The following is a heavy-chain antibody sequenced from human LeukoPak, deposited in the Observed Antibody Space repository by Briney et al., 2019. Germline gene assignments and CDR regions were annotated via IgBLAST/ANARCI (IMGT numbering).Heavy chain of an antibody. J-gene: IGHJ4*02. CDR3: ARDSHYSDYDSALDNFDY. CDR1: GYTFTSYG. V-gene: IGHV1-18*04. D-gene: IGHD5-12*01. CDR2: ISAYNGNT. Sequence: GASVKVSCKASGYTFTSYGISWVRQAPGQGLEWMAWISAYNGNTNYAQKLQGRVTMTTDTSTSTAYMELRSLRSDDTAVYYCARDSHYSDYDSALDNFDYWGQGTLVTVSS.